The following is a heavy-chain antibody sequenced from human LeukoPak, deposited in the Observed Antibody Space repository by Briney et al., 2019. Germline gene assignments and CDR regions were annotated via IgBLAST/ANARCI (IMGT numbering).Heavy chain of an antibody. CDR3: ASTRGYSSSWTAEYFQH. Sequence: PGGSLRLSCAASGLTFSDYYMSWIRQAPGKGLEWVSYISSSSSYANYADSVKGRFTISRDNAKNSMYLQMNSLRAEDKAVYYCASTRGYSSSWTAEYFQHWGQGTLVTVSS. CDR1: GLTFSDYY. D-gene: IGHD6-13*01. V-gene: IGHV3-11*03. CDR2: ISSSSSYA. J-gene: IGHJ1*01.